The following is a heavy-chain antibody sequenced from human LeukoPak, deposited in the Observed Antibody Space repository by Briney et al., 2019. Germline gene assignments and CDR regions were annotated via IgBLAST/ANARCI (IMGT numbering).Heavy chain of an antibody. D-gene: IGHD6-13*01. V-gene: IGHV3-30*18. CDR2: ISYDGSNK. CDR1: GFSFSTYA. J-gene: IGHJ4*02. Sequence: PGGSLRLSCAASGFSFSTYAMHWVRQAPGKGLEWVAVISYDGSNKYYADSVKGRFTISRDNSKNTLYLQMNSLRAENTAVYYCAKTFGIAAAGNHFDYWGQGTLVTVSS. CDR3: AKTFGIAAAGNHFDY.